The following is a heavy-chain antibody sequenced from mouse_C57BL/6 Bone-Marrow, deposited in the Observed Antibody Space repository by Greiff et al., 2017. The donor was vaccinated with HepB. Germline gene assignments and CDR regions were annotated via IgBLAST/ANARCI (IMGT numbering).Heavy chain of an antibody. CDR3: ARSGVRHYFDY. V-gene: IGHV1-63*01. D-gene: IGHD2-14*01. CDR1: GYTFTNYW. CDR2: IYPGGGYT. Sequence: QVQLKQSGAELVRPGTSVKMSCKASGYTFTNYWIGWAKQRPGHGLEWIGDIYPGGGYTNYNEKFKGKATLTADKSSSTAYMQCSSLTSEDSAIYYCARSGVRHYFDYWGQGTTLTVSS. J-gene: IGHJ2*01.